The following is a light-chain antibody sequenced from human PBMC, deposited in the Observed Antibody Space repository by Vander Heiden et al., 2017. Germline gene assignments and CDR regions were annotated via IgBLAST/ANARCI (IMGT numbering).Light chain of an antibody. CDR2: DAS. CDR3: QQYGDSPLT. CDR1: QSVSGGRY. V-gene: IGKV3-20*01. Sequence: ETVLTQSPGTLSLSPGQRATLSCRASQSVSGGRYLAWYQQTPGQAPRLLIHDASTRATGIPDRFSGSGSGTDFTLTINRLESEDCAVYYCQQYGDSPLTFGGGTKVEIK. J-gene: IGKJ4*01.